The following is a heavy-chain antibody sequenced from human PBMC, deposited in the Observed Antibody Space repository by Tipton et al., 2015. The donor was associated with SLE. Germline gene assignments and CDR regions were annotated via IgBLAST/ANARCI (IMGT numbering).Heavy chain of an antibody. CDR1: GGSFSGYY. CDR3: ARNYDFWSGYLDY. CDR2: INQSGST. J-gene: IGHJ4*02. Sequence: TLSLTCAVYGGSFSGYYWSWIRQPPGKGLEWIGEINQSGSTNNNPSLKSRVTISVDTSKNQFSLKLSSVTAADTAVYYCARNYDFWSGYLDYWGQGTLVTVSS. D-gene: IGHD3-3*01. V-gene: IGHV4-34*01.